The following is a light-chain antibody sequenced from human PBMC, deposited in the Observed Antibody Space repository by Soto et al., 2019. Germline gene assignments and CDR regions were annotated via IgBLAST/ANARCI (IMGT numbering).Light chain of an antibody. J-gene: IGKJ2*01. V-gene: IGKV3-20*01. CDR1: QTVKYKY. CDR2: GSS. CDR3: QQYGSSPPYT. Sequence: EIVLTQSPGTLSVSPGERATLSCRASQTVKYKYVVWYQQKPGQAPRLLVYGSSGRATGIPDRFSGSGSGTDFTLTISKVEPEDFAVYYCQQYGSSPPYTFGQGTKLEIK.